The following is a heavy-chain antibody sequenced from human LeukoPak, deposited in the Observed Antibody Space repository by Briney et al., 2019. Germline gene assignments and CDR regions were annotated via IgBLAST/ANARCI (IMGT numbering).Heavy chain of an antibody. D-gene: IGHD2-8*02. CDR2: INHSGST. CDR1: GGSFSGYY. CDR3: ARGGGVYRSPDY. J-gene: IGHJ4*02. V-gene: IGHV4-34*01. Sequence: SETLSLTCVVYGGSFSGYYWSWIRQPPGKGLEWIGEINHSGSTNYNPSLKSRVTISVDTSKNQFSLKLSSVTAADTAVYYCARGGGVYRSPDYWGQGTLVTVSS.